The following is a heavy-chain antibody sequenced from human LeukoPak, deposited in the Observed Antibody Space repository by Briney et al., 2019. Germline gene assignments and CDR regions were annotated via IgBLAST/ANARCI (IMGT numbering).Heavy chain of an antibody. J-gene: IGHJ4*02. D-gene: IGHD6-19*01. Sequence: GGSLRLSCAASGFTFSSYWMHWVRQAPGKGMVWVSRINSDGSSTSYADSVKGRFTISRDNSKNTLYLQMNSLRAEDTAVYYCAKDLFGTIAVALFDYWGQGTLVTVSS. CDR2: INSDGSST. CDR3: AKDLFGTIAVALFDY. CDR1: GFTFSSYW. V-gene: IGHV3-74*01.